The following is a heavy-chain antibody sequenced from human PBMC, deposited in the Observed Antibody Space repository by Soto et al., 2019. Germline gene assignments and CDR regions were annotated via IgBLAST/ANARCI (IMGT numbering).Heavy chain of an antibody. D-gene: IGHD3-22*01. V-gene: IGHV1-18*01. CDR3: ARDWDYYDSSGYYSIKAGMEV. J-gene: IGHJ6*02. Sequence: QVQLVQSGAEVKKPGASVKVSCKASGYTFTSYGISGVRQAPGQGLEWMGWISAYNGNTNYAQKLQGRVTMTTAKSTRTAYMELRSLRSDDTAVYYCARDWDYYDSSGYYSIKAGMEVWGQGTTVTVSS. CDR1: GYTFTSYG. CDR2: ISAYNGNT.